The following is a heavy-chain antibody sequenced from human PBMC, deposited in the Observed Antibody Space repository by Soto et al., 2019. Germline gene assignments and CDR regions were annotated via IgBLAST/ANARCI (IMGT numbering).Heavy chain of an antibody. CDR3: ARAPRGNYGYPSYFDY. V-gene: IGHV4-59*01. Sequence: QVQLQESGPGLVKPSETLSLTCTVSGGSISSYYWSWIRQPPGKGLEWIGYIDYSGSTNYNPSLKSRVTISVDTSKNQFSLKLSSVTAADRAVYYCARAPRGNYGYPSYFDYWGQGTLVSVSS. CDR1: GGSISSYY. D-gene: IGHD3-10*01. CDR2: IDYSGST. J-gene: IGHJ4*02.